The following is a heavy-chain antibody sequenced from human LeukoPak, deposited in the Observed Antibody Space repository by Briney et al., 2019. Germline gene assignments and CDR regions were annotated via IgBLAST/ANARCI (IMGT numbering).Heavy chain of an antibody. Sequence: SGGSLRLSCAASGFTFRNSAMSWVSQAPGTGLEWVSSIGGHVHSTYYADSVIGRFTISRDDSKNTLYLQMNSLRANDTAIYYCANHRTPDRYHWNYFDYWGQGALVTVSS. CDR3: ANHRTPDRYHWNYFDY. J-gene: IGHJ4*02. D-gene: IGHD1-20*01. CDR1: GFTFRNSA. CDR2: IGGHVHST. V-gene: IGHV3-23*01.